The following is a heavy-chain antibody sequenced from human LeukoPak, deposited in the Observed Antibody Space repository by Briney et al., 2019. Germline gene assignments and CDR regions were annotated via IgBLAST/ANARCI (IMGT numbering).Heavy chain of an antibody. Sequence: PGGSLRLSCAASGFTFSDYWMHWVRQVPGKGLVWVSRINSDGTSTVYADSVKGRFTMSRNNAKNMLYLEMDSLRAEDTAVYFCAREGLPYYKSSGSYVWFDPWGQGTLVTVSS. J-gene: IGHJ5*02. D-gene: IGHD3-22*01. CDR3: AREGLPYYKSSGSYVWFDP. CDR2: INSDGTST. V-gene: IGHV3-74*01. CDR1: GFTFSDYW.